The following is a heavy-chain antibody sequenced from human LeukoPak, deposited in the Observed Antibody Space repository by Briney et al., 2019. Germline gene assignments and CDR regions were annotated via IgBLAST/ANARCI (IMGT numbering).Heavy chain of an antibody. J-gene: IGHJ4*02. Sequence: GRSLRLSCAVSGFTFSSYGMHWVRQAPGKGLEWVAVISYDGSNKYYADSVKGRFTISRDNSKNTLYLQMNSLRAEDTAVYYCAKDLEQWLATGGVDYWGQGTLVTVSS. V-gene: IGHV3-30*18. CDR1: GFTFSSYG. D-gene: IGHD6-19*01. CDR2: ISYDGSNK. CDR3: AKDLEQWLATGGVDY.